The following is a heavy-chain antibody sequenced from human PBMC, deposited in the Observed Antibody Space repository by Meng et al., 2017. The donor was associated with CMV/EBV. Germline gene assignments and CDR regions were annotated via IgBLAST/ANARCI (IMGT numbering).Heavy chain of an antibody. CDR1: GFTFSNAW. Sequence: GESLKISCAASGFTFSNAWMSWVRQAPGKGLEWVGRIKSKTDGGTTDYAAPVKGRFTISRDDSKNTLHLQMNSLKTEDTAVYYCTTDGRYYDFWSGYYLAFDIWGQGTMVTVSS. CDR3: TTDGRYYDFWSGYYLAFDI. D-gene: IGHD3-3*01. J-gene: IGHJ3*02. V-gene: IGHV3-15*01. CDR2: IKSKTDGGTT.